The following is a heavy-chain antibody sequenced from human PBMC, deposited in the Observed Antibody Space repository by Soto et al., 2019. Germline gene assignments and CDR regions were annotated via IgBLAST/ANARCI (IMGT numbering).Heavy chain of an antibody. J-gene: IGHJ4*02. CDR1: GFTFSSYA. CDR2: ISGSGGST. V-gene: IGHV3-23*01. Sequence: EVQLLESGGGLVQPGGSLRLSCAASGFTFSSYAMSWVRQAPGKGLEWVSAISGSGGSTYYADSVKGRFTISRDNSKITLYLQMNSLRAEDTAVYYCAKDINDYGDYFPFDYWGQGTLLTVSS. D-gene: IGHD4-17*01. CDR3: AKDINDYGDYFPFDY.